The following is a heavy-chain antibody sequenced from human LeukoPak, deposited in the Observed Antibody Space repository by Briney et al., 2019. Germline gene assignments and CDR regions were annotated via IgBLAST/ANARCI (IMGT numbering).Heavy chain of an antibody. Sequence: ESGPTLVKPTQTLTLTCTFSGFSLRTSGVGVGWIRKPPGKALEWLALLHFHGDKRYSPSLTSRLTITKHTSQNQEVLTVTNMDPVDTATCYCAHRLRYYFDYWGQRTLFTVSS. CDR2: LHFHGDK. V-gene: IGHV2-5*01. CDR3: AHRLRYYFDY. J-gene: IGHJ4*02. CDR1: GFSLRTSGVG.